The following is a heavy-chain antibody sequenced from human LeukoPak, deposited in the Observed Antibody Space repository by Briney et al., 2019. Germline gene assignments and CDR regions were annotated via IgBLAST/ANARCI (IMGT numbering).Heavy chain of an antibody. CDR3: ARDPGSYCGGGCYSGGAFDI. CDR2: ITNVSTYI. J-gene: IGHJ3*02. D-gene: IGHD2-21*02. V-gene: IGHV3-21*01. CDR1: GFTFSTYS. Sequence: GGSLRLSCAASGFTFSTYSMNWVRPAPGKGLEWVSAITNVSTYIYYADSVRGRFTVSRDNAKNSLYLQMNSLRAEDTAVYYCARDPGSYCGGGCYSGGAFDIWGQGTMVTVSS.